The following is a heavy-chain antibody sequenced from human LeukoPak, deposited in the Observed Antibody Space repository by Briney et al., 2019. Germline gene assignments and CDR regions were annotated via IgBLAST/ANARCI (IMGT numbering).Heavy chain of an antibody. CDR2: SYYSGST. J-gene: IGHJ3*02. V-gene: IGHV4-59*01. CDR3: ARGVVVVTAIVPDAFDI. Sequence: SETLSLTCTVSGGSISSYYWSWIRQPPGKGLEWIGYSYYSGSTNYNPSLKSRVTISVDTSKNQFSLQLSSVTAADTAVYYCARGVVVVTAIVPDAFDIWGQGTMVTVSS. D-gene: IGHD2-21*02. CDR1: GGSISSYY.